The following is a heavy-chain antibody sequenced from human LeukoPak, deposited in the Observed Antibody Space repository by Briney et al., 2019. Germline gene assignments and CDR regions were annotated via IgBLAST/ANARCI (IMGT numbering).Heavy chain of an antibody. CDR2: IKEDGSDK. CDR3: AKDYGGNSGYFDY. Sequence: GGSLRLSCAASGFTFSRYWMSWVRQAPGKGLEWVANIKEDGSDKYYVDSVKGRFTISRDNSKNTLYLQMNSLRAEDTAVYYCAKDYGGNSGYFDYWGQGTLVTVSS. CDR1: GFTFSRYW. V-gene: IGHV3-7*03. D-gene: IGHD4-23*01. J-gene: IGHJ4*02.